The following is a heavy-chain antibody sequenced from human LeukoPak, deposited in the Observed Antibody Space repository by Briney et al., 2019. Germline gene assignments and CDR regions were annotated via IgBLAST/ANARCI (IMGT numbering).Heavy chain of an antibody. V-gene: IGHV3-30-3*01. CDR3: ARPYGDYYWGYYYGMDV. D-gene: IGHD4-17*01. CDR1: GFTFSSYA. CDR2: ISYDGSNK. J-gene: IGHJ6*04. Sequence: PGGSLRLSCAASGFTFSSYAMHWVRQAPGKGLEWVAVISYDGSNKYYADSVKGRFTISRDNSKNTLYLQMNSLRAEDTAVYYCARPYGDYYWGYYYGMDVWGKGTTVTVSS.